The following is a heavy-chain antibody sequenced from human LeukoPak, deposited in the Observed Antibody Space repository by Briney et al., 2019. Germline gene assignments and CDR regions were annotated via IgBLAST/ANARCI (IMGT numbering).Heavy chain of an antibody. Sequence: SVEVSCKASGGTFSRYAISWVRQAPGQGLEWMGGIIPIFVTANYAQKFQGRVTIAADESTSTAYMELSSLRSEDTAVYYCARGGWSGDSSSWFPSWFDPWGQGTLVTVSS. J-gene: IGHJ5*02. V-gene: IGHV1-69*01. CDR3: ARGGWSGDSSSWFPSWFDP. D-gene: IGHD6-13*01. CDR1: GGTFSRYA. CDR2: IIPIFVTA.